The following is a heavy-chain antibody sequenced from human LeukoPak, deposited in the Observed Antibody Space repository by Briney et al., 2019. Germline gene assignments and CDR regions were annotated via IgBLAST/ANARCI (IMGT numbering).Heavy chain of an antibody. CDR1: GFTFSNYA. V-gene: IGHV3-23*01. Sequence: GGSLRLSCAASGFTFSNYAMSWVRQAPGKGPEFVSVVSGRGNSAYYADSVKGRFTISRDNSKYTLYLQMNSLRAEDTAVYYCAKDANYDSSGYSPPNDAFDIWGQGTMVTVSS. D-gene: IGHD3-22*01. CDR3: AKDANYDSSGYSPPNDAFDI. J-gene: IGHJ3*02. CDR2: VSGRGNSA.